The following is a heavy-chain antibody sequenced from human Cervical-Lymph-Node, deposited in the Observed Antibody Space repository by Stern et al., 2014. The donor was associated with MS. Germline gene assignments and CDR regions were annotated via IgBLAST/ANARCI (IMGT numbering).Heavy chain of an antibody. J-gene: IGHJ4*02. CDR1: GYRFTNNW. Sequence: VQLVQSGAEVRKPGESLRISCEDSGYRFTNNWIGWVRQLPGKGLEWMGIIYPGDSETRYSPSFQGHVTILVDKSNTITYLQWSSLKASDTAIYYCARRGHGYMGIDYWGQGTLVTVSS. CDR3: ARRGHGYMGIDY. V-gene: IGHV5-51*03. CDR2: IYPGDSET. D-gene: IGHD1-1*01.